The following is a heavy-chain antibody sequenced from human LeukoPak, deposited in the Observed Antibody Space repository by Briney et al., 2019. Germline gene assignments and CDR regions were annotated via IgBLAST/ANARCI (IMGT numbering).Heavy chain of an antibody. Sequence: ASVKVSCKPSGYTFTGYYMHWVRQAPGQGLEWMGWINPNSGGTNYAQRFQGRLTMTGDTSISTAYMELGRLRSDDTAVYYCARGGRYYYDSSGYEDYWGQGTLVTVSS. J-gene: IGHJ4*02. V-gene: IGHV1-2*02. D-gene: IGHD3-22*01. CDR1: GYTFTGYY. CDR2: INPNSGGT. CDR3: ARGGRYYYDSSGYEDY.